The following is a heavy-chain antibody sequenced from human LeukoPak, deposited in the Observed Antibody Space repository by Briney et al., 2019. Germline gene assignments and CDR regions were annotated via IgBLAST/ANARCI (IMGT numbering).Heavy chain of an antibody. Sequence: SVKVSCKASGGTFSRYAISWLRQAPGQGLEWMGGIIPLFGTANYAQKFQGRVTITTDESTSTAYIELSSLRSEDTAVYYCARGFHYDTSGYYYFYWGQGTRVTVSS. CDR1: GGTFSRYA. CDR2: IIPLFGTA. D-gene: IGHD3-22*01. J-gene: IGHJ4*02. CDR3: ARGFHYDTSGYYYFY. V-gene: IGHV1-69*05.